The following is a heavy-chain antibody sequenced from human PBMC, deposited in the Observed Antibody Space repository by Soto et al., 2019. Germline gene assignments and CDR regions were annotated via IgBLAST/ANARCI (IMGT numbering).Heavy chain of an antibody. D-gene: IGHD6-6*01. CDR3: AREVVETSSLWLDP. CDR2: IIPIFGTT. CDR1: GGTFSSFP. Sequence: GASVKVSCKASGGTFSSFPIAWVRQAPGQGLEWVGGIIPIFGTTEYAQNFRDRVTIYADESTSTAYMELSFLSFEDTAVYYCAREVVETSSLWLDPWGQGTLVTVSS. J-gene: IGHJ5*02. V-gene: IGHV1-69*13.